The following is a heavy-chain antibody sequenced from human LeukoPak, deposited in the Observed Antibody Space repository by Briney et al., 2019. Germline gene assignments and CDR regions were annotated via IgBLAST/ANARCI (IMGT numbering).Heavy chain of an antibody. Sequence: GGSLRLSCVASGFTFSNYWMHLVRQAPGKGLVWVSRIKSDGSSTNYADSVKGRFTISRDNAKNTLYLQMNSLRVEDTAVYKCVRDLGGSYGYWGQGTLVTVSS. CDR3: VRDLGGSYGY. J-gene: IGHJ4*02. CDR2: IKSDGSST. CDR1: GFTFSNYW. D-gene: IGHD1-26*01. V-gene: IGHV3-74*01.